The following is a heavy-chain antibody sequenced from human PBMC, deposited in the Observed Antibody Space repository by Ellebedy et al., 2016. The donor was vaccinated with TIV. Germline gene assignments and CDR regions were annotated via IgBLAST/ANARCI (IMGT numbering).Heavy chain of an antibody. CDR2: INEDGSEI. CDR1: GFSFGSYW. J-gene: IGHJ4*02. CDR3: AKGGHLDD. Sequence: GGSLRLSCAASGFSFGSYWMLWVRQPPGKGLEWVANINEDGSEIHYVDSVKGRFTISRDDGKNSLYLQMNSLRVEDMALYYCAKGGHLDDWGRGTLVTVSS. V-gene: IGHV3-7*01.